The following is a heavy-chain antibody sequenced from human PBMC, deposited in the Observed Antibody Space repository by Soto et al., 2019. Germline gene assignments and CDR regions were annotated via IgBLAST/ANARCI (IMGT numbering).Heavy chain of an antibody. CDR2: IERDDDDK. D-gene: IGHD1-20*01. CDR1: GFSLTSPGMC. Sequence: SVPTLVNPTETLTLTCTFSGFSLTSPGMCVSWIRKPQGKALEWLALIERDDDDKYYSTSLKTRLTIPKDTRKNQVVLTMANMDPADTGTYYCARSIRGPRRFNGMDVWGQGTTVTV. V-gene: IGHV2-70*13. CDR3: ARSIRGPRRFNGMDV. J-gene: IGHJ6*02.